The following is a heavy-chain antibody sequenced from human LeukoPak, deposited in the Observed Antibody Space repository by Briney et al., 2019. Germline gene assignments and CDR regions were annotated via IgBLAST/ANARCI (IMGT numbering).Heavy chain of an antibody. D-gene: IGHD1-1*01. J-gene: IGHJ4*02. V-gene: IGHV3-30*18. Sequence: PGGSLRLSCAASGFTFSSYAMHWVRQAPGKGLEWVAVISYDGSNKYCADSVKGRFTISRDNSKSTLYSQMNSLRAEDTAVYYCVKVSDNFQFDYWGQGTLVTVSS. CDR2: ISYDGSNK. CDR3: VKVSDNFQFDY. CDR1: GFTFSSYA.